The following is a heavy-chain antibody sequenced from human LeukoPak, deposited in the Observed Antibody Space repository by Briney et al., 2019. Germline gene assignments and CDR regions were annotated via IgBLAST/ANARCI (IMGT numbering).Heavy chain of an antibody. CDR2: INPKTGGT. Sequence: ASVKVSCKVSGYSISDYFMHWVRQAPGQGLEWVGWINPKTGGTTYTQKFQGRVTMTWDMSITTAYMDLSRLRSDDTAVYYCTRAYEYGWYDPWGQGTLVTVSS. V-gene: IGHV1-2*02. CDR1: GYSISDYF. CDR3: TRAYEYGWYDP. D-gene: IGHD3-10*01. J-gene: IGHJ5*02.